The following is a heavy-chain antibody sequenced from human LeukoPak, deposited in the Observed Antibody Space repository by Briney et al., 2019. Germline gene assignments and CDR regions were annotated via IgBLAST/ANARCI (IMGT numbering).Heavy chain of an antibody. J-gene: IGHJ4*02. CDR1: GGSISSSSYY. V-gene: IGHV4-61*05. CDR3: ARQALVGATTLFDY. D-gene: IGHD1-26*01. Sequence: SETLSLTCTVSGGSISSSSYYWGWIRQPPGKGLEWIGYIYYSGSTNYNPSLKSRVTISVDTSKNQFSLKLSSVTAADTAVYYCARQALVGATTLFDYWGQGTLVTVSS. CDR2: IYYSGST.